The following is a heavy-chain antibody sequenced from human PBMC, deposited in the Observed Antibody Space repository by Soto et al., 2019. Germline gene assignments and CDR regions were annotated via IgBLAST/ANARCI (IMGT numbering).Heavy chain of an antibody. CDR2: ITTTGDTS. J-gene: IGHJ6*02. D-gene: IGHD1-20*01. Sequence: GGSLRLSCAASGFTFSDFAMNWVRQTPGKRLEWVSIITTTGDTSYYADSVKGRFTISRDNAKNSLYLQMNSLRAEDTAVYYCARTITGRTHGMDVWGQGTTVTVSS. V-gene: IGHV3-23*01. CDR3: ARTITGRTHGMDV. CDR1: GFTFSDFA.